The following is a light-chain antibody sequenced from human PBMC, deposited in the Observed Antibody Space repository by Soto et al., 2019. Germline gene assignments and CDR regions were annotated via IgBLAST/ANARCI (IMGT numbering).Light chain of an antibody. CDR3: QQYGSTPLT. CDR1: QSVRSNY. CDR2: AAS. V-gene: IGKV3-20*01. Sequence: EIVLTQSPDTLSLSPGARATLSCSASQSVRSNYLAWYQQKPGQAPRFPIYAASSRATGIPDRFSGSGSGTDFTLPISRLEPEDFAVYYCQQYGSTPLTFGGGTQVDIK. J-gene: IGKJ4*01.